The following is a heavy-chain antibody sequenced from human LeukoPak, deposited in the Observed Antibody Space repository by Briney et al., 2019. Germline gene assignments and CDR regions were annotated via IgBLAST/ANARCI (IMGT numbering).Heavy chain of an antibody. CDR2: ISYDGSNK. Sequence: GGSLRLSCAASGFTFSSYSMNWVRQAPGKGLEWVAVISYDGSNKYYADSVKGRFTISRDNSKNTLYLQMNSLRAEDTAVYYCARSDFWSGYYGYWGQGTLVTVSS. CDR3: ARSDFWSGYYGY. CDR1: GFTFSSYS. J-gene: IGHJ4*02. D-gene: IGHD3-3*01. V-gene: IGHV3-30*03.